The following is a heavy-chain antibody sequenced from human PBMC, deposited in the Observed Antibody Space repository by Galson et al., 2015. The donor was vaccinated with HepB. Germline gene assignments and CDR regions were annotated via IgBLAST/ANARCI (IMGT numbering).Heavy chain of an antibody. CDR2: TYSRSGWYN. D-gene: IGHD6-6*01. CDR3: AREHASSSSFDY. Sequence: CAISGDSVSSNSVAWNWIRQSPSRGLEWLGRTYSRSGWYNDYAISVRSRITVNSDTSKNQFSLQLSSVTPEDTAVYYCAREHASSSSFDYWDQGTLVTVSS. CDR1: GDSVSSNSVA. V-gene: IGHV6-1*01. J-gene: IGHJ4*02.